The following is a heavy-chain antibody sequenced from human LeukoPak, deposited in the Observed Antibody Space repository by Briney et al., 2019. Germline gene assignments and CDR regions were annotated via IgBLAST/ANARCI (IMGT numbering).Heavy chain of an antibody. Sequence: SETLSLTRSVSGGSVSRGSYYWSWIRQPPGQTLEWIGYINYSGSTNFNPSLKSRVTISKDTSENQFSLKLSSVTAADTAVYFCARETILRAANWFDPWGQGTLVTVSS. CDR3: ARETILRAANWFDP. CDR1: GGSVSRGSYY. J-gene: IGHJ5*02. CDR2: INYSGST. V-gene: IGHV4-61*01. D-gene: IGHD3-3*01.